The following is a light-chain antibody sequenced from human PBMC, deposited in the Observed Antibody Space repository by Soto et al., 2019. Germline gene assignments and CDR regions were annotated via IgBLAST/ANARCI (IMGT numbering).Light chain of an antibody. V-gene: IGKV3-11*01. J-gene: IGKJ1*01. CDR1: GSSCRS. Sequence: IVLTQSPVSLSTSLGESATLSFRAGGSSCRSLAWYQQGPGQAPRLLMDYASNRGTGIPQRFSGSGSGTDFTLTISSLEPEDFAVYYCLHRSEWRTFGRGTKVDIK. CDR2: YAS. CDR3: LHRSEWRT.